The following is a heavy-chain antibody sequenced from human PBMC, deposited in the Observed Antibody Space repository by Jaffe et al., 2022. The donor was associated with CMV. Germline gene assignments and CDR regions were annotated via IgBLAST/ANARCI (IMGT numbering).Heavy chain of an antibody. Sequence: EVQLVESGGGLVKPGGSLRLSCAASGFTFSNAWMSWVRQAPGKGLEWVGRIKSKTDGGTTDYAAPVKGRFTISRDDSKNTLYLQMNSLKTEDTAVYYCTTTNEGSGYSELDAFDIWGQGTMVTVSS. CDR1: GFTFSNAW. D-gene: IGHD3-22*01. CDR2: IKSKTDGGTT. CDR3: TTTNEGSGYSELDAFDI. V-gene: IGHV3-15*01. J-gene: IGHJ3*02.